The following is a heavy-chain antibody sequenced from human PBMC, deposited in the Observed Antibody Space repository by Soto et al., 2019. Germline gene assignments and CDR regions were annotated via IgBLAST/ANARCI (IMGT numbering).Heavy chain of an antibody. D-gene: IGHD3-22*01. CDR2: IIPILGIA. CDR1: GGTFSSYT. V-gene: IGHV1-69*02. CDR3: ARAPKSLDYYDSSGYPPPFDY. Sequence: SSVKVSCKASGGTFSSYTISWVRQDPGQGLEWMGRIIPILGIANYAQKFQGRVTITADKSTSTAYMELSSLRSEDTAVYYCARAPKSLDYYDSSGYPPPFDYWGQGTLVTVSS. J-gene: IGHJ4*02.